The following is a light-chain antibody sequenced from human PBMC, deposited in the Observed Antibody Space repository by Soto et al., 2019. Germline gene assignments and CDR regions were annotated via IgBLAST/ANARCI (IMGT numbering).Light chain of an antibody. CDR2: DAS. CDR1: QRISTW. J-gene: IGKJ5*01. CDR3: QQLNSYPCT. V-gene: IGKV1-5*01. Sequence: DIQMSQSPSTLYASVGDGVTITWRASQRISTWLAWYQQKPGKAPKLLISDASSLETGVPSRFSGSGSGTDFTLTISSLQPEDFATYYCQQLNSYPCTFGQGTRLEIK.